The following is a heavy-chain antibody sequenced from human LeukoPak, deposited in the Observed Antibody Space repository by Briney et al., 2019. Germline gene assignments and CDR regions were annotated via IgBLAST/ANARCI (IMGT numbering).Heavy chain of an antibody. CDR2: ISAYNGNT. J-gene: IGHJ4*02. Sequence: GASVKVSCKASGYTFTSYGISWVRQAPGQGLEWMGWISAYNGNTNYAQKLQGRVTMTTDTSTSTAYMELRSLRSDDTAVYYCARDLYDSSGYSTFDYWGQGTLVTASS. CDR1: GYTFTSYG. CDR3: ARDLYDSSGYSTFDY. V-gene: IGHV1-18*01. D-gene: IGHD3-22*01.